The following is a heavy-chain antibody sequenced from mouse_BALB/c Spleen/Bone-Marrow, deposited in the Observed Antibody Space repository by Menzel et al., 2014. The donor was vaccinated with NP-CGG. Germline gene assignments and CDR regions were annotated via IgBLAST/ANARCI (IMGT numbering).Heavy chain of an antibody. J-gene: IGHJ4*01. D-gene: IGHD1-1*01. CDR3: TRDPIYYSSSYAMDY. V-gene: IGHV5-6-4*01. CDR1: GFTFSSYT. CDR2: ISSGGSYT. Sequence: EVQLMESGGGLVKPGGSLKLSCAASGFTFSSYTMSWVRQTPEKRLEWVATISSGGSYTYYPDSAQGRFTISRDTTKNTLYLQMSSLKSEDTAMYYCTRDPIYYSSSYAMDYWGQGTSVTVSS.